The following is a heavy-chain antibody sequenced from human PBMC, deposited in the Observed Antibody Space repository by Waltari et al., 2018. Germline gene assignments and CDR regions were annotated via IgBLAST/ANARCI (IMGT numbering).Heavy chain of an antibody. D-gene: IGHD1-20*01. V-gene: IGHV1-69*08. CDR1: GGTFSSYA. CDR3: ARDDRRITGITEPIFDY. CDR2: IIPIFGTA. Sequence: QVQLVPSGAEVTKPGSSVKVSCKASGGTFSSYAYRWARPAPGQGLEWMGRIIPIFGTANYAQKFQGRVTITADKSTSTAYMELSSLRSEDTAVYYCARDDRRITGITEPIFDYWGQGTLVTVSS. J-gene: IGHJ4*02.